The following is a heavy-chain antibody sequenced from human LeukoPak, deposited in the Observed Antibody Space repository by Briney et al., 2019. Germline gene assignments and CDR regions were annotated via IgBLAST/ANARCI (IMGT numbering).Heavy chain of an antibody. D-gene: IGHD6-19*01. V-gene: IGHV3-53*01. CDR2: IYSGGST. CDR3: ARVLPSSSGG. J-gene: IGHJ4*02. Sequence: PGGFLRLSCAASGFTVSSNYMSWVRQAPGKGLEWVSVIYSGGSTYYADSVKGRFTISRDNSKNTLYLQMNSLRAEDTAVYYCARVLPSSSGGWGQGTLVTVSS. CDR1: GFTVSSNY.